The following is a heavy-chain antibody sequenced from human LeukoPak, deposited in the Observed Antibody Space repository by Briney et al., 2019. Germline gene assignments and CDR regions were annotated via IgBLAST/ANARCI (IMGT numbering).Heavy chain of an antibody. V-gene: IGHV4-34*01. J-gene: IGHJ2*01. CDR2: INHSGST. CDR1: GGSFSGCY. D-gene: IGHD4-17*01. Sequence: SETLSLTCAVYGGSFSGCYWSWIRQPPGKGLEWIGEINHSGSTNYNPSLKNRVTISVDTSKNQFSLKLSSVTAADTAVYYCASPYGDYVGNWYFDLWGRGTLVTVSS. CDR3: ASPYGDYVGNWYFDL.